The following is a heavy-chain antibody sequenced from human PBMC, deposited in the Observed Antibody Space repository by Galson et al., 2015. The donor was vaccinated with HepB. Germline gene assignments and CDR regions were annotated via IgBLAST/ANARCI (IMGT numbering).Heavy chain of an antibody. CDR1: GFIFSNYN. D-gene: IGHD1-7*01. CDR3: VRLSGTTVGDFEY. CDR2: ISRTSSTT. V-gene: IGHV3-48*02. J-gene: IGHJ4*02. Sequence: SLRLSCAASGFIFSNYNMNWVRQAPGRGLEWIPYISRTSSTTYYADSVKGRFTISRDNAKSSLILQMDSLRDEDTAVYYCVRLSGTTVGDFEYWGQGTPVTVSS.